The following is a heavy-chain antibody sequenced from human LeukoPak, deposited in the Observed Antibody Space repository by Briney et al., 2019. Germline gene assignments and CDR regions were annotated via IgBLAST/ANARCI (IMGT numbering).Heavy chain of an antibody. CDR2: ISYGGSNK. CDR1: GFIVSGDF. V-gene: IGHV3-30-3*01. Sequence: GGSLRLSCAASGFIVSGDFMSWVRQAPGKGLEWVAVISYGGSNKYYADSVKGRFTISRDDSKNTLYLQMNSLRAEDTAVYYCARATYSGIWYFDYWGQGTLVTVSS. CDR3: ARATYSGIWYFDY. J-gene: IGHJ4*02. D-gene: IGHD1-26*01.